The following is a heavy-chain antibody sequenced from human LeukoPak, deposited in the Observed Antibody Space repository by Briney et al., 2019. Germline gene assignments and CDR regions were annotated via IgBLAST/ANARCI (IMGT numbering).Heavy chain of an antibody. D-gene: IGHD3-10*01. CDR2: INAGNGNT. J-gene: IGHJ6*04. Sequence: RWASVKVSCKASGYTFTSYAKHWVRQAPGQRLEWMGWINAGNGNTKYSQKFQGRVTITRDTSASTAYMELSSLRSEDTAVYYCARDEITMVRGVTNGMDVWGKGTTVTVSS. CDR1: GYTFTSYA. V-gene: IGHV1-3*01. CDR3: ARDEITMVRGVTNGMDV.